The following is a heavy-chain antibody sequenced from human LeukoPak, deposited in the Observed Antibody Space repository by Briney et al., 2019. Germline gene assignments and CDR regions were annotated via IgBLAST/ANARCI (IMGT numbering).Heavy chain of an antibody. Sequence: XXINDSGGTNQNPSLKSRVTISVDTSKNQFSLKLSSVTAADTAVYYCARGRRVWGSYRQHYFDYWGQGTLVTVSS. D-gene: IGHD3-16*02. V-gene: IGHV4-34*01. CDR3: ARGRRVWGSYRQHYFDY. CDR2: INDSGGT. J-gene: IGHJ4*02.